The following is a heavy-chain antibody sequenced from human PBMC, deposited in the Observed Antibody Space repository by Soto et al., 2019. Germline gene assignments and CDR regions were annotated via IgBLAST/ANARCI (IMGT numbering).Heavy chain of an antibody. J-gene: IGHJ2*01. CDR3: AKNRGARDYSNWSFAV. D-gene: IGHD1-26*01. Sequence: EVQLLDSGGGLVQPGGSLRLSCAASGFMFSCCAMSWVRQAPGKGLEWVSTIHGDGDYSHYTDSVEGRFTISRDNSRNTLYLQMDSLRADDTATYYCAKNRGARDYSNWSFAVWGRGTLVAVSS. V-gene: IGHV3-23*01. CDR2: IHGDGDYS. CDR1: GFMFSCCA.